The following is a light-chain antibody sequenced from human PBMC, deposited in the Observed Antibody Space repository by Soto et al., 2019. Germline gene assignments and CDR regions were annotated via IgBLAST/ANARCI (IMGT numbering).Light chain of an antibody. V-gene: IGKV3-11*01. CDR2: DAS. CDR3: QQRGNWPPTWT. CDR1: QSIGYY. J-gene: IGKJ1*01. Sequence: EIVMTQSPAILSVSPGERATLSCRASQSIGYYLAWYQEKPGQAPRLLIYDASIRATGIPARFSGSWSGTDFTLTITGLEPEDSAVYYCQQRGNWPPTWTFGQGTKVDIK.